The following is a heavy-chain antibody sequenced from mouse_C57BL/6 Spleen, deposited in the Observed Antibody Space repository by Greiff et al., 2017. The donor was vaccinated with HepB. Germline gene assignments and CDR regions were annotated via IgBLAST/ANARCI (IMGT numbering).Heavy chain of an antibody. CDR1: GYAFSSSW. Sequence: VQVVESGPELVKPGASVKISCKASGYAFSSSWMNWVKQRPGKGLEWIGRIYPGDGDTNYNGKFKGKATLTADKSSSTAYMQLSSLTSEDSAVYFCAREIYYDYAWFAYWGQGTLVTVSA. CDR3: AREIYYDYAWFAY. J-gene: IGHJ3*01. CDR2: IYPGDGDT. V-gene: IGHV1-82*01. D-gene: IGHD2-4*01.